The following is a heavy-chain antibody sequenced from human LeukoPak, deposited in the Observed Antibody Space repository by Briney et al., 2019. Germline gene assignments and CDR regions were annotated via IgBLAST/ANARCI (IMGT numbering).Heavy chain of an antibody. CDR3: ARASYYYDSSGLSWFDP. CDR2: IYYSGST. D-gene: IGHD3-22*01. CDR1: GGSISNYY. Sequence: SETLSLTCTVSGGSISNYYWSWIRQPPGKGLEWIGYIYYSGSTNYNPSLKSRATISVDTSKNQFSLKLSSVTAADTAVYYCARASYYYDSSGLSWFDPWGQGTLVTVSS. J-gene: IGHJ5*02. V-gene: IGHV4-59*01.